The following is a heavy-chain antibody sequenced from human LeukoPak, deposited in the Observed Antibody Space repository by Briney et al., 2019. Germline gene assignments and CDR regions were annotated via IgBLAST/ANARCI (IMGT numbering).Heavy chain of an antibody. CDR3: ARDSGGSYSDFDY. V-gene: IGHV3-33*01. D-gene: IGHD1-26*01. CDR1: GFTFSSYG. Sequence: GGSLRLSCAASGFTFSSYGMHWVRQAPGRGLEWVAVIWYDGSNKYYADSVKGRFTISRDNSKNTLYLQMNSLRAEDTAVYYCARDSGGSYSDFDYWAREPWSPSPQ. CDR2: IWYDGSNK. J-gene: IGHJ4*02.